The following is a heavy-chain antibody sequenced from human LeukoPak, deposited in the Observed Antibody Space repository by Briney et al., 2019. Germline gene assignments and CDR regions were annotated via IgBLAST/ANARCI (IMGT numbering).Heavy chain of an antibody. J-gene: IGHJ6*03. Sequence: KTSETLSLTCAVYGGSFSGYYWSWIRQPPGKGLEWIGEINHSGSTNYNPSLKSRVTISVDTSKNQFSLKLSSVTAADTAVYYCAHTGYSSSWYYYYYYYMDVWGKGTTVTVSS. D-gene: IGHD6-13*01. CDR3: AHTGYSSSWYYYYYYYMDV. CDR1: GGSFSGYY. CDR2: INHSGST. V-gene: IGHV4-34*01.